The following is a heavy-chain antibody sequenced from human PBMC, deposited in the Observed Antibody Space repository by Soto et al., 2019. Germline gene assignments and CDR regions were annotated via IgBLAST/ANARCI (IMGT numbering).Heavy chain of an antibody. J-gene: IGHJ2*01. Sequence: QVQLVESGGGVVQPGRSLRLSCAASGFTFSSYGMHWVRQAPGKGLEWVAVISYDGSNKYYADSVKGRFTISRDNSKNTLYLQMHSLGAEDTAVYYCAKGARDYGAKGKYWYFELWGRGTLVTFSS. V-gene: IGHV3-30*18. CDR1: GFTFSSYG. D-gene: IGHD4-17*01. CDR2: ISYDGSNK. CDR3: AKGARDYGAKGKYWYFEL.